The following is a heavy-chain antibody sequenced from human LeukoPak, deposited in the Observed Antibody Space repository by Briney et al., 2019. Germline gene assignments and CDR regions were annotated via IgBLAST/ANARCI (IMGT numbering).Heavy chain of an antibody. Sequence: GASVKVSCKASGYTFTGYYMHWVRQAPGQGLEWMGWINPNSGGTNYAQKFQGRATMTRDTSISTAYMELSRLRSDDTAVYYCARDSTVGIYGDYRVPPDYWGQGTLVTVSS. CDR2: INPNSGGT. V-gene: IGHV1-2*02. CDR3: ARDSTVGIYGDYRVPPDY. CDR1: GYTFTGYY. J-gene: IGHJ4*02. D-gene: IGHD4-17*01.